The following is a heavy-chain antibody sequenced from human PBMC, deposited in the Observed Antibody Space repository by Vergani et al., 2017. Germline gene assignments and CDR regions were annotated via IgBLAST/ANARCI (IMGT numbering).Heavy chain of an antibody. CDR3: ARIAAAGKGWFDP. CDR1: GYTFTSYY. J-gene: IGHJ5*02. D-gene: IGHD6-13*01. V-gene: IGHV1-46*01. CDR2: INPSGGST. Sequence: QVQLVQSGAEVKKPGASVKLSCKASGYTFTSYYMHWVRQAPGQGLEWMGIINPSGGSTSYAQKFQGRVTMTRDTSTSTVYMELSSLRSEDTAVYYCARIAAAGKGWFDPWGQGTLVTVSS.